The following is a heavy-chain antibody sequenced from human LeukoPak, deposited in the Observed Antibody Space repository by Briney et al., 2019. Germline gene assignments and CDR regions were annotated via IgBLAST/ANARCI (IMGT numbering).Heavy chain of an antibody. D-gene: IGHD3-22*01. CDR2: IYYSGST. Sequence: PSETLSLTCTVSGGSISSSSYYWGWIRQPPGKGLEWIGSIYYSGSTYYNPSLKSRVTISVDTSKNQFSLKLSSVTAADTAVYYCARHYXDSSGYYPFLYYYYYXMXXWGKXXTVT. J-gene: IGHJ6*03. V-gene: IGHV4-39*01. CDR1: GGSISSSSYY. CDR3: ARHYXDSSGYYPFLYYYYYXMXX.